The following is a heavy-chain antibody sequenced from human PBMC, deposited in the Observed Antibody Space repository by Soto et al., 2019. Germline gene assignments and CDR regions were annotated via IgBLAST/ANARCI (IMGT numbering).Heavy chain of an antibody. V-gene: IGHV3-33*01. CDR2: IWYDGSNK. CDR1: GFTFSSYG. D-gene: IGHD6-19*01. J-gene: IGHJ4*02. Sequence: QVQLVESGGGVVQPGRSLRLSCAASGFTFSSYGMHWVRQAPGKGLEWVAVIWYDGSNKYYAESVKGRFTISRDNSKNTLYLQMNSLRAEDTAVYYCARDSDVGRGWQFTADYWGQGTLVTVSS. CDR3: ARDSDVGRGWQFTADY.